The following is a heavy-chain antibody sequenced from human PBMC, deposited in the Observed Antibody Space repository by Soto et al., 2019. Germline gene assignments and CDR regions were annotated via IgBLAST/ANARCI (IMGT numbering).Heavy chain of an antibody. CDR3: ARIRISSSPKVGVYYYYGMDV. CDR1: GGTFSSYA. V-gene: IGHV1-69*13. CDR2: IIPIFGTA. J-gene: IGHJ6*02. D-gene: IGHD6-13*01. Sequence: SVKVSCKASGGTFSSYAISWVRQAPGQGLEWMGGIIPIFGTANYAQKFQGRVTITADESTSTAYMELSSLRSEDTAVYYCARIRISSSPKVGVYYYYGMDVWGQGTTVTVSS.